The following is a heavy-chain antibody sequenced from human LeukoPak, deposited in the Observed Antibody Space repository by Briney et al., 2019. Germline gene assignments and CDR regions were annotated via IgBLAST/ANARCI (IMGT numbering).Heavy chain of an antibody. V-gene: IGHV3-30*07. D-gene: IGHD7-27*01. Sequence: PGRSLRLSCAASGFIFSSYTVHWVRQAPGKGLEWVAVISSDGSNKYYADSVKGRFTISRDNSKNTLYLQMNSLRAEDTAAYYCARDIPWGSYGMDVWGQGTTVTVSS. CDR2: ISSDGSNK. CDR3: ARDIPWGSYGMDV. CDR1: GFIFSSYT. J-gene: IGHJ6*02.